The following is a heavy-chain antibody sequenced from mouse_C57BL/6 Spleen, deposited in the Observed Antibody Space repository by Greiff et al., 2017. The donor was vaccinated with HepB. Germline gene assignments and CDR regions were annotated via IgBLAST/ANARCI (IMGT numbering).Heavy chain of an antibody. Sequence: QVQLKASGAELVKPGASVKMSCKASGYTFTTYPIEWMKQNHGKSLEWIGNFHPYNDDTKYNEKFKGKATLTVEKSSSTVYLELSRLTSDDSAVYYCARRGFYGNSQYFDYWGQGTTLTVSS. J-gene: IGHJ2*01. CDR3: ARRGFYGNSQYFDY. V-gene: IGHV1-47*01. CDR2: FHPYNDDT. CDR1: GYTFTTYP. D-gene: IGHD2-1*01.